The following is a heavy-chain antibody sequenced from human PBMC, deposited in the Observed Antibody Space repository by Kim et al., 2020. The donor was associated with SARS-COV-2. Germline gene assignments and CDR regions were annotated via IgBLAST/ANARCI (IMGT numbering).Heavy chain of an antibody. J-gene: IGHJ6*02. V-gene: IGHV3-23*01. CDR3: AKPGPITYYDFWSGYYRGGRGYYYGMDV. CDR1: GFTFSSYA. CDR2: ISGSGGST. D-gene: IGHD3-3*01. Sequence: GGSLRLSCAASGFTFSSYAMSWVRQAPGKGLEWVSAISGSGGSTYYADSVKGRFTISRDNSKNTLYLQMNSLRAEDTAVYYCAKPGPITYYDFWSGYYRGGRGYYYGMDVWGQGTTVTVSS.